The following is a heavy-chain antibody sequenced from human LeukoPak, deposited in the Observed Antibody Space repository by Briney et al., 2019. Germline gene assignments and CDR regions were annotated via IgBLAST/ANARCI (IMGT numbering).Heavy chain of an antibody. Sequence: SETLSLTCTASGGSISSSCYYWGWIRPPPGQGLEWIGSIYYSGSSYYNPSRKSRVRVSVDTSKNQFTLKLSSVTAADTAVYYCAGVGATTWVDWGQGTLVTVS. J-gene: IGHJ4*02. CDR3: AGVGATTWVD. CDR2: IYYSGSS. CDR1: GGSISSSCYY. D-gene: IGHD1-26*01. V-gene: IGHV4-39*01.